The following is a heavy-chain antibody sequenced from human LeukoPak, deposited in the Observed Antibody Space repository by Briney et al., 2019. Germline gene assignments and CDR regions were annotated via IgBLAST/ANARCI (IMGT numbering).Heavy chain of an antibody. CDR1: SGSISNYD. D-gene: IGHD5-12*01. CDR3: ARGYSGYDTAFDY. Sequence: SETLSLTCTVSSGSISNYDWSWIRQPAGKGLEWIGRIYTSGSTNYNPSLKSRVTMSVDTSKKQFSLKLSSVTAADTAVYYCARGYSGYDTAFDYWGQGTLVTVSS. V-gene: IGHV4-4*07. J-gene: IGHJ4*02. CDR2: IYTSGST.